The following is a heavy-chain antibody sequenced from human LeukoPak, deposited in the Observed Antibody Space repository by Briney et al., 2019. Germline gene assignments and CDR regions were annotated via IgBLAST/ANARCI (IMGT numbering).Heavy chain of an antibody. CDR3: ARDGYSSSSGDAFDI. Sequence: PSETLSLTCTVSGGSISSGGYYWSWIRQHPGKGLEWIRYIYHSGSTYYNPSLKSRVTISVDTSKNQFSLKLSSVTAADTAVYYCARDGYSSSSGDAFDIWGQGTMVTVSS. CDR1: GGSISSGGYY. D-gene: IGHD6-6*01. J-gene: IGHJ3*02. CDR2: IYHSGST. V-gene: IGHV4-31*03.